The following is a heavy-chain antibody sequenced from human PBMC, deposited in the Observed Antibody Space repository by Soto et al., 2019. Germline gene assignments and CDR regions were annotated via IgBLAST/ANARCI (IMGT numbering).Heavy chain of an antibody. V-gene: IGHV3-21*01. CDR3: ASCSGGSCRGYGMDV. CDR1: GFTFSSYS. J-gene: IGHJ6*02. CDR2: ISSSSSYI. D-gene: IGHD2-15*01. Sequence: GGSLRLSCAASGFTFSSYSMNWARQAPGKGLEWVSSISSSSSYIYYADSVKGRFTISRDNAKNSLYLQMNSLRAEDTAVYYCASCSGGSCRGYGMDVWGQGTTDTVSS.